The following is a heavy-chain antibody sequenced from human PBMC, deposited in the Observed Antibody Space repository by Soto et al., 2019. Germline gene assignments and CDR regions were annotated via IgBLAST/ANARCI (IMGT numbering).Heavy chain of an antibody. Sequence: EVQLVESGGGLVQPGGSLRLSCAASGLTFSDRYMDWVRQAPWKGLEWVGRIRKKTNSYTTEYAASVKGRFIISRDDSTNSLYLQMSSLKTEDTAVYYCTTVTTVDYYFDYWGQGTLVTVSS. D-gene: IGHD4-17*01. CDR2: IRKKTNSYTT. J-gene: IGHJ4*02. CDR1: GLTFSDRY. V-gene: IGHV3-72*01. CDR3: TTVTTVDYYFDY.